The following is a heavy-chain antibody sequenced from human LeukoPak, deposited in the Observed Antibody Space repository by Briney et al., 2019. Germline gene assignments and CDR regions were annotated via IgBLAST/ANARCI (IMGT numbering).Heavy chain of an antibody. V-gene: IGHV4-59*01. D-gene: IGHD6-13*01. J-gene: IGHJ5*02. CDR1: GGSISSYY. CDR2: IYYSGST. CDR3: ARVAAAVSRWFDP. Sequence: SETLSLTCTVSGGSISSYYWSRIRQPPGKGLEWIGYIYYSGSTNYNPSLKSRVTISVDTSKNQFSLKLSSVTAADTAVYYCARVAAAVSRWFDPWGQGTLVTVS.